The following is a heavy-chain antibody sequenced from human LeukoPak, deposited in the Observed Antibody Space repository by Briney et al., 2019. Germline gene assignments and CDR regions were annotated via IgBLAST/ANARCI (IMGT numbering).Heavy chain of an antibody. V-gene: IGHV3-15*01. CDR3: TTVDPLDIVVVPAAIGFDY. CDR1: GVTLSPYG. J-gene: IGHJ4*02. CDR2: IKSKTDGGTT. Sequence: PGGSLRLSCAASGVTLSPYGMHWVRQAPGKGLEWVGRIKSKTDGGTTDYAAPVKGRFTISRDDSKNTLYLRMNSLKTEDTAVYYCTTVDPLDIVVVPAAIGFDYWGQGTLVTVSS. D-gene: IGHD2-2*02.